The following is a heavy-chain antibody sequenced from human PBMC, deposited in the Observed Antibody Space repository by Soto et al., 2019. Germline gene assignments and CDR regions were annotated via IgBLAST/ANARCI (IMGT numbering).Heavy chain of an antibody. CDR3: ARERGGPGTTTWYYYGMDV. CDR1: GGSISGNY. D-gene: IGHD1-1*01. Sequence: SSETLSLTCTVSGGSISGNYWTWIRQPPGKGLEWIGYIYYSGSTNYNPSLKSRVTISTDTSKNKFSLKLSSVTAADTAVYYCARERGGPGTTTWYYYGMDVWGQGTTVTVSS. V-gene: IGHV4-59*01. J-gene: IGHJ6*02. CDR2: IYYSGST.